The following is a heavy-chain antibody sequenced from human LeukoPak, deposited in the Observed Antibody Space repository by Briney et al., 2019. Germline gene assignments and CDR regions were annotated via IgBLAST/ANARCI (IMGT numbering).Heavy chain of an antibody. V-gene: IGHV4-39*01. Sequence: SETLSLTCTVSGGSISSSDYYWGWIRQPPGKGLEWIGSIYYTGITYYNPSLKSRLTISVDTSKNQFSPKLSSVTAADTAVYYCASARGWYSFDYWGQGTLVTVSS. CDR2: IYYTGIT. D-gene: IGHD6-19*01. CDR3: ASARGWYSFDY. CDR1: GGSISSSDYY. J-gene: IGHJ4*02.